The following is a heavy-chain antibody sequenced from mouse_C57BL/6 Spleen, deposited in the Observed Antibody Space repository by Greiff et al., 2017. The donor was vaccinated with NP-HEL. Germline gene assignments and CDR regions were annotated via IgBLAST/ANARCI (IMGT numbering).Heavy chain of an antibody. CDR3: ARGTIVTRDYAMDY. CDR2: IDPSDSYT. D-gene: IGHD2-5*01. J-gene: IGHJ4*01. CDR1: GYTFTSYW. Sequence: QVQLQQPGAELVMPGASVKLSCKASGYTFTSYWMHWVKQRPGQGLEWIGEIDPSDSYTNYNQKFKGKSTLTVDKSSSTAYMQRSSLTSEDSAVYYCARGTIVTRDYAMDYWGQGTSVTVSS. V-gene: IGHV1-69*01.